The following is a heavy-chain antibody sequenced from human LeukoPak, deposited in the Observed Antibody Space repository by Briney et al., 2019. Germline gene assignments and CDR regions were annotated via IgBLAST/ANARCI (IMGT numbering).Heavy chain of an antibody. CDR2: IIPIRGIA. V-gene: IGHV1-69*02. D-gene: IGHD1-26*01. Sequence: SVKVSCKASGGTFSSYTISWVRQAPGQGLEWMGRIIPIRGIANYAQKFQGRVTITADKSTSTAYMELSSLRSEDTAVYYCARQATSIVGATTNWFDPWGQGTLVTVSS. J-gene: IGHJ5*02. CDR3: ARQATSIVGATTNWFDP. CDR1: GGTFSSYT.